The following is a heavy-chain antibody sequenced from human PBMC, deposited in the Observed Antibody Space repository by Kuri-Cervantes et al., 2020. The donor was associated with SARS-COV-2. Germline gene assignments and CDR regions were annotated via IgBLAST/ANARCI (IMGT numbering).Heavy chain of an antibody. J-gene: IGHJ6*02. CDR1: GFSLSNARMG. D-gene: IGHD4-17*01. CDR3: ARIMTTVTTFHYGMDV. CDR2: IFSNDEK. V-gene: IGHV2-26*01. Sequence: SGPTLVKPTETLTLTCTVSGFSLSNARMGVSWIRQPPGKALEWLAHIFSNDEKSYSTSLKSRLTVSKDTSKSQVVLTMTNMDPVDTATCYCARIMTTVTTFHYGMDVWGQGTTVTVSS.